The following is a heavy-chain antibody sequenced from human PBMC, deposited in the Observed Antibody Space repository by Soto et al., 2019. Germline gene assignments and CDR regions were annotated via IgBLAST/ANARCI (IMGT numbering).Heavy chain of an antibody. V-gene: IGHV6-1*01. CDR3: ARNHGSGTTFYGY. Sequence: SQSLSLTCAISVDSVSNNSATCNFILQSPSRGLEWLGRTYLGSKWDNDYAASVKSRITINPDTSKNQFSLQLNSVTPEDTAVYFCARNHGSGTTFYGYWGQGVLVTVSS. J-gene: IGHJ4*02. CDR2: TYLGSKWDN. CDR1: VDSVSNNSAT. D-gene: IGHD1-1*01.